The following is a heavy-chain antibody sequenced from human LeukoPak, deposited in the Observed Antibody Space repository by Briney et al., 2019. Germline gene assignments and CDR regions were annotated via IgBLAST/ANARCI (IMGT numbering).Heavy chain of an antibody. D-gene: IGHD4-17*01. J-gene: IGHJ4*02. CDR3: ARNLNDYGDRIWDY. CDR1: GFTFSSYG. V-gene: IGHV3-30*02. CDR2: IRYDGSNK. Sequence: GGSLRLSCAASGFTFSSYGMHWVRQAPGKGLEWVAFIRYDGSNKYYADSVKGRFTISRDNSKNTLYLQMNSLRAEDTAVYYCARNLNDYGDRIWDYWGQGTLVTVSS.